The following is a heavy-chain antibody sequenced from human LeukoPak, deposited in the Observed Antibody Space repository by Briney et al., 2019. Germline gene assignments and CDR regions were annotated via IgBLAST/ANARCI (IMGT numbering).Heavy chain of an antibody. CDR2: IYYSGST. J-gene: IGHJ4*02. D-gene: IGHD3-3*01. CDR3: ARRDFWSGYWDY. CDR1: GGSISSYY. Sequence: SETLSLTCTVSGGSISSYYWSWIRQPPGKGLEWIGYIYYSGSTNYNPSLTSRVTISVDTSKNQFSLKLSSVTAADTAVYYCARRDFWSGYWDYWGQGTLVTVSS. V-gene: IGHV4-59*01.